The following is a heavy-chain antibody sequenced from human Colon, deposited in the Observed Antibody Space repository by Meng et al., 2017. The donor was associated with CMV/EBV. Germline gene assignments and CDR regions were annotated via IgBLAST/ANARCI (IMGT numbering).Heavy chain of an antibody. CDR1: GFTFSYAW. CDR2: IKSKTEAGAT. J-gene: IGHJ4*02. CDR3: TTSQGYSGSYYEIDH. V-gene: IGHV3-15*05. Sequence: GFTFSYAWLNWVRQAPGKGLEWVGRIKSKTEAGATDYAAPVKGRFTISREDSENTLYLQMSSLKTEDTAVYFCTTSQGYSGSYYEIDHWGQGTLSPSPQ. D-gene: IGHD1-26*01.